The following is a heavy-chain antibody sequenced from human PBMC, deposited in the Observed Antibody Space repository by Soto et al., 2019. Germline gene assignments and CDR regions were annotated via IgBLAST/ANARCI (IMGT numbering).Heavy chain of an antibody. CDR2: IDHSGTTI. CDR1: GFIFSNYE. V-gene: IGHV3-48*03. J-gene: IGHJ4*02. CDR3: ARGHIVATILDY. D-gene: IGHD5-12*01. Sequence: LRLSCAASGFIFSNYEMSWVRQAPGKGLEWVSYIDHSGTTIYYADSVKGRFTISRDNAKNSLYLQMSSLRVEDTAVYYCARGHIVATILDYWGQGTLVTVSS.